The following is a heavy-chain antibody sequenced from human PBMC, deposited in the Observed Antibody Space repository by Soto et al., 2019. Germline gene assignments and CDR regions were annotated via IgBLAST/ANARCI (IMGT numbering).Heavy chain of an antibody. CDR3: ATAPRYFDWLL. Sequence: ESSVKVSCKASGYTFTSYGISWVRQAPGQGLEWMGWISAYNGNTNYAQKLQGRVTMTTDTSTSTAYMELRSLRSDDTAVYYCATAPRYFDWLLWGQGTLVTVSS. CDR2: ISAYNGNT. V-gene: IGHV1-18*01. CDR1: GYTFTSYG. J-gene: IGHJ4*02. D-gene: IGHD3-9*01.